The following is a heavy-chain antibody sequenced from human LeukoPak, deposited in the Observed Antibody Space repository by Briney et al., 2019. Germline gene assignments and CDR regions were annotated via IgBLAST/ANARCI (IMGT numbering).Heavy chain of an antibody. J-gene: IGHJ4*02. Sequence: QTGTSLRLSCAASGFTFNSYGMHWVRQAPGKGLEWVANINNDGKETYYVDSVKGRFTISRDNALNSLYLQMNSLRAEDTAIFYCARAFPAGAVDYWGQGALVAVSS. CDR1: GFTFNSYG. D-gene: IGHD1-26*01. V-gene: IGHV3-7*01. CDR2: INNDGKET. CDR3: ARAFPAGAVDY.